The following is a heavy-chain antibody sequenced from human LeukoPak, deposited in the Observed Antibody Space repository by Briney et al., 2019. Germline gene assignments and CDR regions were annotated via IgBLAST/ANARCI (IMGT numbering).Heavy chain of an antibody. CDR2: INPNGGHT. V-gene: IGHV1-46*01. D-gene: IGHD1-14*01. Sequence: ASVKVSCKTAGFTFTGYYMHWVRQAPGQGLEWMGMINPNGGHTDYAQNFQGRVTMTRDMSTSTVYMELSSLGSEDTAVFYCARSKDNRGYDVRHLDYWGQGTLVTVSS. J-gene: IGHJ4*02. CDR1: GFTFTGYY. CDR3: ARSKDNRGYDVRHLDY.